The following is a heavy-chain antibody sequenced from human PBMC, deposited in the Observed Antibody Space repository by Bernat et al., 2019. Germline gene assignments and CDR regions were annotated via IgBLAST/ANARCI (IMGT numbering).Heavy chain of an antibody. CDR1: GFTFSSYG. CDR3: ASYSLTGDGPYYYCDMDV. V-gene: IGHV3-33*08. CDR2: IWYAGSNT. J-gene: IGHJ6*02. Sequence: QVQLLESGGGVVQPGRSLRLSCAASGFTFSSYGMHWVRQAPGKGLEWVAAIWYAGSNTYYADSVKGRFTISRDNSKNTLYLQMNSLRAEDTAVYYCASYSLTGDGPYYYCDMDVWGQGTTVTVSS. D-gene: IGHD3-9*01.